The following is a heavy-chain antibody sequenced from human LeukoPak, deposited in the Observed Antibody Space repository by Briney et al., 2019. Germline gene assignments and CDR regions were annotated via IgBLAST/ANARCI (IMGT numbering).Heavy chain of an antibody. Sequence: GGSLRLSCAASGFTFSNFAMHWVRQAPGKGLEWVAVISYDGSNKYYADSVKGRFTISRDNSKNTLYLQMNSLRAEDTAVYYCARPAAGDYWGQGTLVTVSS. CDR2: ISYDGSNK. CDR3: ARPAAGDY. J-gene: IGHJ4*02. CDR1: GFTFSNFA. V-gene: IGHV3-30*04. D-gene: IGHD2-15*01.